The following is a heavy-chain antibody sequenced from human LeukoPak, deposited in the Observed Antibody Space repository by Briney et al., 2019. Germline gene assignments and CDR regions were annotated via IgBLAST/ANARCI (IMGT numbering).Heavy chain of an antibody. D-gene: IGHD6-6*01. V-gene: IGHV3-30*02. CDR1: GFTFSSYG. Sequence: GGSLRLSCAASGFTFSSYGMHWVRQAPGKGLEWVAVIWYDGSNKYYADSVKGRFTISRDNSKNTLYLQMSSLRADDTAVYYCVKDRSIAAPNNDSFDSWGQGALVTVSS. J-gene: IGHJ4*02. CDR3: VKDRSIAAPNNDSFDS. CDR2: IWYDGSNK.